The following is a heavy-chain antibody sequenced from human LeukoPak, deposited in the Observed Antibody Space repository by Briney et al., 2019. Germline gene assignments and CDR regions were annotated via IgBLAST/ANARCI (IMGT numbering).Heavy chain of an antibody. CDR2: ISANSIYI. CDR3: AGFERRGTGDFDH. CDR1: GFTFAAHG. D-gene: IGHD3/OR15-3a*01. J-gene: IGHJ4*02. V-gene: IGHV3-21*01. Sequence: GGSLRLSCAASGFTFAAHGINWARQAPGKGLEWVASISANSIYIIYADSVKGRFTISRDDAENSLFLQMSSLRAEDTAVYYCAGFERRGTGDFDHWGQGTLVTVSS.